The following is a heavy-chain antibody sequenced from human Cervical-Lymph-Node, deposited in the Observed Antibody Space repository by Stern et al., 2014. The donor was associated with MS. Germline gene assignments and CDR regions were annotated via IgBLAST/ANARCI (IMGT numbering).Heavy chain of an antibody. CDR2: VNSDGSRT. D-gene: IGHD5-12*01. J-gene: IGHJ4*02. CDR1: GFTFSSFW. V-gene: IGHV3-74*01. Sequence: EVQLVESGGGLVQPGGSLRLSCAASGFTFSSFWMHWVRQAPGKGLMWVSRVNSDGSRTGYADSVKGRFTISRDNAKNTLYLQMNNLRAEDTAVYYCVIDMWLRDYWGQGTLVTVSS. CDR3: VIDMWLRDY.